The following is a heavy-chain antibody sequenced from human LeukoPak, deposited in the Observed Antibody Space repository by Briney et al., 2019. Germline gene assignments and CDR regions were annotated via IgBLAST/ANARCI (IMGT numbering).Heavy chain of an antibody. V-gene: IGHV4-39*01. J-gene: IGHJ4*02. CDR3: ARLRNYHHYFDY. CDR1: GGSISSSSYH. D-gene: IGHD5-24*01. CDR2: IYYSGST. Sequence: SETLSLTCTVSGGSISSSSYHWGWIRQPPGKGLEWIGSIYYSGSTYYNPSLKSRVTISVDTSKNQFSLKLSSVTAADTAVYYCARLRNYHHYFDYWGQGTLVTVSS.